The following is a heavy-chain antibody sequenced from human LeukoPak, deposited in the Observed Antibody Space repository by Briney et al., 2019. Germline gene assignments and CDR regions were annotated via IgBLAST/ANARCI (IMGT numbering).Heavy chain of an antibody. CDR3: AKDPLVRGVTYDY. D-gene: IGHD3-10*01. CDR1: GFTFSSYA. Sequence: PGGSLRLSCAASGFTFSSYAMSWVRQAPGKGLEWVPAISGSGGSTYYADSVKGRFTISRDNSKNTLYLQVNSLRAEDTAVYYCAKDPLVRGVTYDYWGQGTLVTVSS. CDR2: ISGSGGST. V-gene: IGHV3-23*01. J-gene: IGHJ4*02.